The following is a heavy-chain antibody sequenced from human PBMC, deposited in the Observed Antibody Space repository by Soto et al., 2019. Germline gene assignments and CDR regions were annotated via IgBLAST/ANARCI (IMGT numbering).Heavy chain of an antibody. CDR3: ARDLIGAANWFDP. J-gene: IGHJ5*02. CDR2: VNPYGGGT. CDR1: GYIFTGYI. Sequence: ASVKVSCKASGYIFTGYIIHWLRQAPGQGLEWMGWVNPYGGGTHYAQKFQGRVTSTSDTSISTVYMELSRLTSDDTAVYFCARDLIGAANWFDPWGQGTLVTVSS. V-gene: IGHV1-2*02.